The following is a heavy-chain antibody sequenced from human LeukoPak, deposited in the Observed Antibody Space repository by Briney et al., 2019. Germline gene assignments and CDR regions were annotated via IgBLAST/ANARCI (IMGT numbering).Heavy chain of an antibody. D-gene: IGHD6-19*01. Sequence: GSLRLSCAASGFTFSSYSMNWVRPAPGKGLEWVSSISSSSSYIYYADSVKGRFTISRDNAKNSLYLQMNSLRAEDTAVYYCARAVAGTWGIDYWGQGTLVTVSS. CDR2: ISSSSSYI. V-gene: IGHV3-21*01. CDR1: GFTFSSYS. CDR3: ARAVAGTWGIDY. J-gene: IGHJ4*02.